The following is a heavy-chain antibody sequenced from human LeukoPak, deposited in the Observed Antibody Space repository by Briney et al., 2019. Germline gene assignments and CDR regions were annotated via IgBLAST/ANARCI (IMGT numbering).Heavy chain of an antibody. CDR3: ARGRRYYYGSGSYNWFDP. V-gene: IGHV4-34*01. CDR1: GGSFSGYY. J-gene: IGHJ5*02. Sequence: SETLSLTCAVYGGSFSGYYWSWIRQPPGKGLEWIGEINHSGSTNYNPSLKSRVTISVDTSKNQFSLTLSSVTAADTAVYYCARGRRYYYGSGSYNWFDPWGQGTLVTVSS. D-gene: IGHD3-10*01. CDR2: INHSGST.